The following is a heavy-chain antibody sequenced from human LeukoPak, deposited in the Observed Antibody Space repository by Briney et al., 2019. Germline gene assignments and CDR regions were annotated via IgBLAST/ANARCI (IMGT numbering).Heavy chain of an antibody. D-gene: IGHD3-16*02. Sequence: GGSLRLSCAASGFTFSDYYMSWIRQAPGKGLEWVSYISSSGSTIYYADSVKGRFTISRDNAKNSLYLQMNSLRAEDTAVYYCARDERDDYVWGSYRYTAGWGQGTLVTVSS. V-gene: IGHV3-11*04. J-gene: IGHJ4*02. CDR1: GFTFSDYY. CDR2: ISSSGSTI. CDR3: ARDERDDYVWGSYRYTAG.